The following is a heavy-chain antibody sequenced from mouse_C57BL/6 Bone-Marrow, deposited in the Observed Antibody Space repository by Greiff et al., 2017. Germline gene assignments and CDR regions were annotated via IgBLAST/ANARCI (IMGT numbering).Heavy chain of an antibody. CDR2: IDPSDSYT. J-gene: IGHJ4*01. D-gene: IGHD2-4*01. V-gene: IGHV1-50*01. CDR1: GYTFTSYW. CDR3: ARDYDYAMDY. Sequence: QVQLQQPGAELVKPGASVKLSCKASGYTFTSYWMQWVKQRPGQGLEWIGEIDPSDSYTNYNQKFKGKATLTVDTSSSTAYMQLSSLTSEDSAVYYWARDYDYAMDYWGQGTSVTVSS.